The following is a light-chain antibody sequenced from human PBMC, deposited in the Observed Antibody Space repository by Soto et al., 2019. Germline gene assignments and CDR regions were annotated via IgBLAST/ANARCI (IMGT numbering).Light chain of an antibody. CDR1: QSVSTY. CDR3: QHRRNTFT. CDR2: DAS. Sequence: EIVLTQSPATLSLSPGETATLSCRASQSVSTYLAWYQQKPGQAPRLLIFDASHRATGTPARFSGSGSMTDFTLTISSLEPDDSAFYYCQHRRNTFTFGPGTKVEI. V-gene: IGKV3-11*01. J-gene: IGKJ3*01.